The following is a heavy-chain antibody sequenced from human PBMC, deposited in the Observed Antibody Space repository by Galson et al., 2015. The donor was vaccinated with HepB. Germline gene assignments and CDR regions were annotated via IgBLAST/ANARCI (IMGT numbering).Heavy chain of an antibody. D-gene: IGHD2-2*01. J-gene: IGHJ4*02. CDR1: GYTFTGYH. V-gene: IGHV1-2*04. CDR2: INPNSGGT. CDR3: ARTTCSTSCYHFDY. Sequence: SVKVSCKASGYTFTGYHMHWVRQAPGQGLEWMGWINPNSGGTNYAQKFQGWVTMTRDTSISTAYMELSRLRSDDTAVYYCARTTCSTSCYHFDYWGQGTLVTVSS.